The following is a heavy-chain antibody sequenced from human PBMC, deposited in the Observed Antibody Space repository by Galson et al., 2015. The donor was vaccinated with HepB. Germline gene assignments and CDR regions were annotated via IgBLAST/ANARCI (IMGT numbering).Heavy chain of an antibody. CDR1: GFTFSSYG. CDR2: ISYDGSNK. V-gene: IGHV3-30*18. D-gene: IGHD4-17*01. Sequence: SLRLSCAASGFTFSSYGMHWVRQAPGKGLEWVAVISYDGSNKYYADSVKGRFTISRDNSKNTLYLQMNSLRAEDTAVYYCAKDFINYGDYSSDAFDIWGQGTMVTVSS. J-gene: IGHJ3*02. CDR3: AKDFINYGDYSSDAFDI.